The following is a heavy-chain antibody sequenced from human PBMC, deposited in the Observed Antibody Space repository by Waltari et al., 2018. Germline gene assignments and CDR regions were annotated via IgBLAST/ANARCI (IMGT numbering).Heavy chain of an antibody. V-gene: IGHV4-59*11. CDR2: IYYIGST. CDR1: GGSISSHY. CDR3: ARDGVYCSGGSCYSVLDY. Sequence: QVQLQESGPGLVKPSETLSLTCTVSGGSISSHYWSWIRQPPGKGLEWIGYIYYIGSTNYNPSLKSRVTISVDTSKNQFSLKLSSVTAADTAVYYCARDGVYCSGGSCYSVLDYWGQGTLVTVSS. D-gene: IGHD2-15*01. J-gene: IGHJ4*02.